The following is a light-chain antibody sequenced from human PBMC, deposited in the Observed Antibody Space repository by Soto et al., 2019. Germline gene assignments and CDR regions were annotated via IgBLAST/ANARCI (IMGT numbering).Light chain of an antibody. Sequence: QSVLPQPPSVSGAPGQRVTISCTGSSSNIGAGYNVHGYQQLRGTAPKLLIYGNNNRPSGVPDRFSGSKSGTSASLAITGLQADDEADYYCHSYDSSLSGSVFGGGTKLTVL. CDR1: SSNIGAGYN. CDR2: GNN. CDR3: HSYDSSLSGSV. J-gene: IGLJ3*02. V-gene: IGLV1-40*01.